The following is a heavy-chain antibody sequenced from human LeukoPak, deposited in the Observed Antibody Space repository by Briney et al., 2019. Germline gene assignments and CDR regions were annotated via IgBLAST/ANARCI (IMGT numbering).Heavy chain of an antibody. D-gene: IGHD3-16*02. J-gene: IGHJ4*02. CDR1: GYTFTGYY. CDR2: INPNSGGT. Sequence: ASVKVSCKASGYTFTGYYIHWVRQAPGQGLEWMGWINPNSGGTNYAQKFQGRVTMTRDTSISTAYMELSRLRSDDTAVYYCARDPDSHDYVWGSYRGDYWGQGTLVTVSS. CDR3: ARDPDSHDYVWGSYRGDY. V-gene: IGHV1-2*02.